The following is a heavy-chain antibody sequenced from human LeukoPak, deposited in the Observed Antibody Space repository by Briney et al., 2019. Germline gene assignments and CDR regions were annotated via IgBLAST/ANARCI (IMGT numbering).Heavy chain of an antibody. Sequence: GGSLRLSCAASGFTFSSYAMSWVRQAPGKGLEWVSAISGSGGRTYYADSVKGRFTISRDNSKNTLYLQMNSLRAEDTAVYYCAKDSLYSSGWYYFGYWGQGTLVTVSS. V-gene: IGHV3-23*01. CDR1: GFTFSSYA. CDR3: AKDSLYSSGWYYFGY. CDR2: ISGSGGRT. J-gene: IGHJ4*02. D-gene: IGHD6-19*01.